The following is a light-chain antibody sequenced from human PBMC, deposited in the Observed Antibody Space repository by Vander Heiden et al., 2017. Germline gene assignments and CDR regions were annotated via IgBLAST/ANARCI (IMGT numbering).Light chain of an antibody. V-gene: IGKV3-15*01. CDR1: QSVSSN. Sequence: IVITQSPATLSASPRERATLSCRASQSVSSNLAWYQQKPGQAPRLLISGASTRATGIPTRFSGSGSGAEFTLTISSLQSQDFAVYYCQQYNNWPMYTFGQGTKLEIK. J-gene: IGKJ2*01. CDR2: GAS. CDR3: QQYNNWPMYT.